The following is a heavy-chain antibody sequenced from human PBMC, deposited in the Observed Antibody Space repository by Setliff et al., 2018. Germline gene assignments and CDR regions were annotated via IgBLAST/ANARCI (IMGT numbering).Heavy chain of an antibody. V-gene: IGHV1-69-2*01. CDR3: ITTPPHYDILTGYYTNDYFDY. Sequence: GASVKVSCKASGYTFTDYYMHWVQQAPGKGLEWMGRVDPEDGETIYAEKFQGRVTITADTSTDTAYMEMSSLRSEDTAVYYCITTPPHYDILTGYYTNDYFDYWGQGTLVTVSS. D-gene: IGHD3-9*01. CDR1: GYTFTDYY. CDR2: VDPEDGET. J-gene: IGHJ4*02.